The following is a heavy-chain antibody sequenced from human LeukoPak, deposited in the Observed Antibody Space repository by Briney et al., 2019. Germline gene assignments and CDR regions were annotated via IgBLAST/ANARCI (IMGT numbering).Heavy chain of an antibody. CDR3: ARDSYYGSASSHLDY. CDR1: GGSISSYY. CDR2: IYTSGST. J-gene: IGHJ4*02. Sequence: SETLSLTCTVSGGSISSYYWSWIRQPAGKGLEWIGRIYTSGSTNYNPSLKSRVTISGDTSKNHFSLKLSSVTAADTALYYCARDSYYGSASSHLDYWGQGTLVTVSS. V-gene: IGHV4-4*07. D-gene: IGHD3-10*01.